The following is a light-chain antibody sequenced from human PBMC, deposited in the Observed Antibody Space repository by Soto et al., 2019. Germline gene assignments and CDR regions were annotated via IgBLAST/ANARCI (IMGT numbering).Light chain of an antibody. CDR1: RSVSGAY. CDR3: QQYGNSRYA. J-gene: IGKJ2*01. V-gene: IGKV3-20*01. Sequence: DIVLTQSPGTLSLSPGERATLSCRTSRSVSGAYLAWYQQKPGQAPRLLIYAASSRATGIPDRFSGSVSGTDFTLTINRLEPDDVAVYYCQQYGNSRYAFGQGTKLEI. CDR2: AAS.